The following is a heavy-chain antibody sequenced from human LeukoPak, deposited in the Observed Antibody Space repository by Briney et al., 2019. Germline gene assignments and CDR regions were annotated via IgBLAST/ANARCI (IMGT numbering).Heavy chain of an antibody. CDR3: ARDLRFVVVVAATNALDI. D-gene: IGHD2-15*01. V-gene: IGHV1-8*01. CDR2: MNANSGNT. CDR1: GYTFTSYD. Sequence: ASVKVSCKASGYTFTSYDINWVRQATGQGLEWMGWMNANSGNTGYAQKFQGRVTMTRDTSISTAYMELSRLRSDDTAVYYCARDLRFVVVVAATNALDIWGQGTMVTVSS. J-gene: IGHJ3*02.